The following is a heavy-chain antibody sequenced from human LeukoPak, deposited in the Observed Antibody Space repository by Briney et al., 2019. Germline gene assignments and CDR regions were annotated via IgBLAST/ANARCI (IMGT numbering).Heavy chain of an antibody. CDR2: ISSSGSTI. J-gene: IGHJ4*02. V-gene: IGHV3-48*03. Sequence: GGSLRLSCAASGFTFSSYEMNWVRQAPGKGLEWVSYISSSGSTIYYADSVKGRFTISRDNAKNSLYLQMNSLRAEDTAVYYCAREGGFGELFTGDYWGQGTLVTVSS. CDR3: AREGGFGELFTGDY. D-gene: IGHD3-10*01. CDR1: GFTFSSYE.